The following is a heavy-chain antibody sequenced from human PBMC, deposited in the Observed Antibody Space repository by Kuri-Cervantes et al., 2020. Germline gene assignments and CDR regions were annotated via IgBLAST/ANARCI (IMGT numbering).Heavy chain of an antibody. J-gene: IGHJ4*02. CDR2: INPNSGST. CDR3: ASIARAETCSGTSCPFDY. Sequence: ASVKVSCKASGYTFTGYYMHWVRQAPGQGLEWMGWINPNSGSTNYAQKFQGWVTMTRDTSTSTVYMELSSLRSEDTAVYYCASIARAETCSGTSCPFDYWGQGTLVTVSS. V-gene: IGHV1-2*04. CDR1: GYTFTGYY. D-gene: IGHD2-2*01.